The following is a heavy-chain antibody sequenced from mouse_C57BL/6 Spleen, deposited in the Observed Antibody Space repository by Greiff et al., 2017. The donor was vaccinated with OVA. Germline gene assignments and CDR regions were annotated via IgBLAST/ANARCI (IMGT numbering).Heavy chain of an antibody. CDR3: ARGDYYGSSSGYFDV. J-gene: IGHJ1*03. CDR2: IYPGDGDT. D-gene: IGHD1-1*01. Sequence: QVQLQQSGPELVKPGASVKISCKASGYAFSSSWMNWVKQRPGKGLEWLGRIYPGDGDTNYNGKFKGKATLTADKSSSTAYMQLSSLTSEDSAVYFCARGDYYGSSSGYFDVWGTGATVTVSS. V-gene: IGHV1-82*01. CDR1: GYAFSSSW.